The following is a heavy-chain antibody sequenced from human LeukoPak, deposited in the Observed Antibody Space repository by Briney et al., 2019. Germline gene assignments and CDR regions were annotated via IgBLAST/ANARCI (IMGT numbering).Heavy chain of an antibody. D-gene: IGHD2-2*01. CDR2: IYTSGST. Sequence: SETLSLTCTVSGGSISSGSYYWSWIRQPAGKGLEWIGRIYTSGSTNYNPSLKSRVTISVDTSKNQFSLKLSSVTAADTAVYYCARGPANFYCSSTSCPSPNDYWGQGTLVTVSS. V-gene: IGHV4-61*02. J-gene: IGHJ4*02. CDR1: GGSISSGSYY. CDR3: ARGPANFYCSSTSCPSPNDY.